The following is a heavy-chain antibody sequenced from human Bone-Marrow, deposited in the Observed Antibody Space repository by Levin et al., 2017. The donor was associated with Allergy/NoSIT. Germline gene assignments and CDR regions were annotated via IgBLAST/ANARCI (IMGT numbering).Heavy chain of an antibody. J-gene: IGHJ6*02. CDR2: ISDSSSSI. CDR1: GFTFSNSS. Sequence: SCAASGFTFSNSSMNWVRQAPGKGLEWVSYISDSSSSIFYADSVKGRFTISRDNAKNSLLLQMNSLRDEDTAVYYCARDCPHLSYSSTWYYYYGMDVWGQGTTVTVSS. D-gene: IGHD6-13*01. CDR3: ARDCPHLSYSSTWYYYYGMDV. V-gene: IGHV3-48*02.